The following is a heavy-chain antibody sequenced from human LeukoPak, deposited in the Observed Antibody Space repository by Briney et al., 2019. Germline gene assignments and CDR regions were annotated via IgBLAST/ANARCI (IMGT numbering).Heavy chain of an antibody. CDR3: ARRGEYGDHEI. Sequence: ASVKVSCKASGYTFTSYGISWVRQAPGQGLEWMGWISAYNGNTNYAQKLQGRVTMTTDTSTSTVYMELSSLRSEDTAVYYCARRGEYGDHEIWGQGTLVTVSS. CDR2: ISAYNGNT. D-gene: IGHD4-17*01. V-gene: IGHV1-18*01. J-gene: IGHJ4*02. CDR1: GYTFTSYG.